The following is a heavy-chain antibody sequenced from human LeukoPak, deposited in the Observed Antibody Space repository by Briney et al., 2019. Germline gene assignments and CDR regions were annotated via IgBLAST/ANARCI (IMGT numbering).Heavy chain of an antibody. Sequence: ASVKVSCKASGYTFTGYYIHWVRQAPGQGLEWMGWINPNSGGTNYAQKFQGRVTMTRDTSISTAYMELRRLRSDDTAVYFCARYSIGSGWNYFDYWGQGTLVTVSS. CDR1: GYTFTGYY. D-gene: IGHD6-19*01. J-gene: IGHJ4*02. CDR3: ARYSIGSGWNYFDY. CDR2: INPNSGGT. V-gene: IGHV1-2*02.